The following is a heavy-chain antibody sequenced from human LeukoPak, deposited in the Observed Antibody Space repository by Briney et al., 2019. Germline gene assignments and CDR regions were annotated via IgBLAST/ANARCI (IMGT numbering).Heavy chain of an antibody. J-gene: IGHJ2*01. Sequence: GSLRLSCAASGFTFSSYGMHWVRQAPGKGLEWIGEIYHSGSTNYNPSLKSRVTISVDKSKNQFSLKLSSVTAADTAVYYCARVAVASRQFLDLWGRGTLVTVSS. V-gene: IGHV4-4*02. CDR3: ARVAVASRQFLDL. CDR1: GFTFSSYG. D-gene: IGHD6-19*01. CDR2: IYHSGST.